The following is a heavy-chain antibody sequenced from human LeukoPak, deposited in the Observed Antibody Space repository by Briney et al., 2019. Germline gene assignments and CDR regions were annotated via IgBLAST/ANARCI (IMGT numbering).Heavy chain of an antibody. J-gene: IGHJ4*02. CDR2: IYYSGST. D-gene: IGHD3-9*01. CDR1: GVSISSSSYY. V-gene: IGHV4-39*01. CDR3: ARHKDDILTGYGY. Sequence: SETLSLTCTVSGVSISSSSYYWGWIRQPPGKGLEWIGSIYYSGSTYYNPSLKSRVTISVDTSKNQFSLKLSSVTAADTAVYYCARHKDDILTGYGYWGQGTLVTVSS.